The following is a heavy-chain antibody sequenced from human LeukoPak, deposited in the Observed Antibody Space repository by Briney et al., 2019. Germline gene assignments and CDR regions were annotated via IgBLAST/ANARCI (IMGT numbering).Heavy chain of an antibody. CDR1: GFTFSSYW. D-gene: IGHD3-10*01. J-gene: IGHJ5*02. CDR3: ARGKGYYGSGSYYQS. CDR2: IKQDGREK. V-gene: IGHV3-7*01. Sequence: GGSLRLSCAASGFTFSSYWMSWVRQAPGKGLEWVANIKQDGREKYYVDSVKGRFTISRDNAKNSLYLQMNSLRAEDTAVYYCARGKGYYGSGSYYQSWGQGTLVTVSS.